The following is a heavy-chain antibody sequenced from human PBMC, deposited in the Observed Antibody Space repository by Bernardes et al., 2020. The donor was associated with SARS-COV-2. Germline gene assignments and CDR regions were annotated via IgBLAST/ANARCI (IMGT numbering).Heavy chain of an antibody. J-gene: IGHJ3*01. V-gene: IGHV3-21*01. CDR2: NSGAGKYI. D-gene: IGHD3-9*01. CDR1: GFTLNNQL. CDR3: ARDVGGTDWRFGFDV. Sequence: LIPPCAASGFTLNNQLFSWFRQAPGTGLEWVSSNSGAGKYIYYGDSVRGRFTTSRDNTRTSVFLQMESLRAEDTAVYYCARDVGGTDWRFGFDVWGPGTMVHVYS.